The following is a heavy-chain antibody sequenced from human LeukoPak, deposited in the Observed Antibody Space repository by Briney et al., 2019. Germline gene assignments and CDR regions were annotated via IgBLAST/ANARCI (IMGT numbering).Heavy chain of an antibody. CDR3: ARGRWNYFDY. CDR1: GGSFSGYY. D-gene: IGHD2-15*01. J-gene: IGHJ4*02. Sequence: PSETLSLTCAVYGGSFSGYYWSWIRQPPGKGLEWIGEINHSGSTNYNPSLKSRVTISVDMSKNQFSLKLSSVTAADTAVYYCARGRWNYFDYWGQGTLVTVSS. V-gene: IGHV4-34*01. CDR2: INHSGST.